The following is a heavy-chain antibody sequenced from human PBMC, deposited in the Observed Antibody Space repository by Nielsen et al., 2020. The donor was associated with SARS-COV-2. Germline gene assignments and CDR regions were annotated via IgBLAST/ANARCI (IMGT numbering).Heavy chain of an antibody. CDR2: IYYTGST. D-gene: IGHD3-10*01. CDR1: GGSISGSTFY. V-gene: IGHV4-39*02. Sequence: GSLRLSCTVSGGSISGSTFYWGWVRQPPGKGLAWIAAIYYTGSTHHTPSVKSRVTISVDTSKNQYSLKLSSVTAADTAVYYCARDRFGDSWFDPWGQGTLVTVSS. CDR3: ARDRFGDSWFDP. J-gene: IGHJ5*02.